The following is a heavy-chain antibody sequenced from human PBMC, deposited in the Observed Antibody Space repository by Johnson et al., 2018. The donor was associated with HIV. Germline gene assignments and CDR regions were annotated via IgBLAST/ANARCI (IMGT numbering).Heavy chain of an antibody. Sequence: VQLVESGGGLIQPGGSLRLSCAASGFTFSSYAMNWVRQAPGKGLEWVSGISGSGGSTYYADSVKGRFTISRDNSKNTLYLQMNSLRAEDTAVYYCAKQLAVQDALDIWGQGTMVTVSS. D-gene: IGHD6-6*01. CDR1: GFTFSSYA. CDR3: AKQLAVQDALDI. J-gene: IGHJ3*02. CDR2: ISGSGGST. V-gene: IGHV3-23*04.